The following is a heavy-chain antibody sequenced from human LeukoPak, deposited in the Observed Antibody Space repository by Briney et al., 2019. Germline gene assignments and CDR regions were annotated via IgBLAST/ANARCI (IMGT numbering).Heavy chain of an antibody. Sequence: GGSLRLSCAASGFIFSDYYMNWIRQAPGKGLEWVSYISNSGSDTYYADSVKGRFTISRDNAKNLLYLQMNSLSAEDTAVYYCARSGASCYLGCGFDYCGQGTLVTVSP. CDR1: GFIFSDYY. CDR2: ISNSGSDT. D-gene: IGHD2-15*01. J-gene: IGHJ4*02. CDR3: ARSGASCYLGCGFDY. V-gene: IGHV3-11*04.